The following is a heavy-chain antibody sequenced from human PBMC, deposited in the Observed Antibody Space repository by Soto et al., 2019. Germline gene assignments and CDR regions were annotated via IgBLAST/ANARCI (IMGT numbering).Heavy chain of an antibody. Sequence: QLQLQESGPGLVKPSETLSLTCNVSGDSVGRSSYYWAWVRQPPGKGLEWIGSMDYSGNTFYTPPLXXRVTLSLDTSKNQFSLILSSVTAADTAVYYCEAEIGGAMAYWSQGTLVTVSS. V-gene: IGHV4-39*01. J-gene: IGHJ4*02. CDR1: GDSVGRSSYY. D-gene: IGHD3-16*01. CDR2: MDYSGNT. CDR3: EAEIGGAMAY.